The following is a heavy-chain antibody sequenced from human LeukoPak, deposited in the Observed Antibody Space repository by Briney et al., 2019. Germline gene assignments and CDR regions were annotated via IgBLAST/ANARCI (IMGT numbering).Heavy chain of an antibody. Sequence: GGSLRLSCAASGFTFSDYSMNWVRQAPGKGLEWISYIGIDSGNTNYADSVKGRFTISGDKAKNSLYLQMNSLRVEDTAVYYCARDRGPGWFDPWGQGTLVTVSS. CDR3: ARDRGPGWFDP. J-gene: IGHJ5*02. V-gene: IGHV3-48*01. CDR1: GFTFSDYS. CDR2: IGIDSGNT. D-gene: IGHD3-10*01.